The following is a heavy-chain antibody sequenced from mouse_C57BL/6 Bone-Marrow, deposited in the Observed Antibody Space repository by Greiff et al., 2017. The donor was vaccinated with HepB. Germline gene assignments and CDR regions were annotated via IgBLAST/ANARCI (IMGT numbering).Heavy chain of an antibody. Sequence: DVKLVESGGGLVKPGGSLKLSCAASGFTFSSYTMSWVRQTPEKRLEWVATISGGGGNTYYPDSVKGRFTISRDNAKNTLYLQMSSLRSEDTALYYCASPYGNYGDYWGQGTTLTVSS. D-gene: IGHD2-1*01. CDR3: ASPYGNYGDY. J-gene: IGHJ2*01. CDR2: ISGGGGNT. V-gene: IGHV5-9*01. CDR1: GFTFSSYT.